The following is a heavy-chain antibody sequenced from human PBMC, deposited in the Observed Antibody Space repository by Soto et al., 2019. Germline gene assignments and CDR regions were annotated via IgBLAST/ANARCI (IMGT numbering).Heavy chain of an antibody. J-gene: IGHJ4*02. CDR2: INHRGST. CDR3: ARFLDPGTTSAAVDY. D-gene: IGHD1-7*01. Sequence: QVQLQQWGAGLLKPSETLSLTCAVYGGSFSGYYWSWIRQPPGKGLEWIGEINHRGSTNYNPSLKSRVTISVDTSRNQFSLKMSSVTAADTAVYYCARFLDPGTTSAAVDYWGQGTLVTVSS. CDR1: GGSFSGYY. V-gene: IGHV4-34*02.